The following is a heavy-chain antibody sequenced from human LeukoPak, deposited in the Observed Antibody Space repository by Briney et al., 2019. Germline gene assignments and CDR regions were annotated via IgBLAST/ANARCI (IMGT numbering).Heavy chain of an antibody. CDR3: ARTYYYDSSDYSALGY. Sequence: GGSLRLSCAASGFTLSSYWVNWVRQAPGKGLQWVANIKQDGGEKYYVDSVKGRFTISRDNAKNSLYLQMNSLRAEDTAVYYCARTYYYDSSDYSALGYWGQGTLVTVSS. CDR1: GFTLSSYW. D-gene: IGHD3-22*01. CDR2: IKQDGGEK. J-gene: IGHJ4*02. V-gene: IGHV3-7*01.